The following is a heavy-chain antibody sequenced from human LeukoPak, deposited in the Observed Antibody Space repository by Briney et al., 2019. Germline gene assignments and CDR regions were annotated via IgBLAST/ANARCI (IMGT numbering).Heavy chain of an antibody. Sequence: PSETLSLTCTVSGGSISSYYWSWIRQPPGKGLEWIGCIYYSGSTNDDPSLKGRVTISVDTSKNQFSLKLTSVTAADTAVYYCARESGSLDAFDIWGQGTMVTVSS. D-gene: IGHD3-10*01. CDR1: GGSISSYY. CDR2: IYYSGST. CDR3: ARESGSLDAFDI. J-gene: IGHJ3*02. V-gene: IGHV4-59*01.